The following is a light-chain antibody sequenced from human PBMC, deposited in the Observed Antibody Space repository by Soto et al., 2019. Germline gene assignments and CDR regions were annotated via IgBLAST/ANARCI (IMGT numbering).Light chain of an antibody. CDR2: EVS. CDR1: SSDVGGYNY. V-gene: IGLV2-14*01. CDR3: SSYTSSSPDWV. J-gene: IGLJ3*02. Sequence: QSALTQPASVSGSPGQSITISCTGTSSDVGGYNYVSWYQQHPDKAPKLMIYEVSNRPSGVSNRFSGSKSGNTASLTISGLQAEDEADYYCSSYTSSSPDWVFGGGTQLTVL.